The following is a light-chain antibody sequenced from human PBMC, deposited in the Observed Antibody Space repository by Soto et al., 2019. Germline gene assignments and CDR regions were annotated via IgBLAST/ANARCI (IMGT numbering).Light chain of an antibody. CDR2: DVS. Sequence: QSALTQPASVSGSPGQSITIPCTGTSSDVGGYDYVSWYHQHPGKDPKLIIYDVSNRPSGVSNRFSGSKSGNTASLTISGLQAEYEADYYCSSFTSSSTPVLFGGGTKLTVL. V-gene: IGLV2-14*01. CDR3: SSFTSSSTPVL. J-gene: IGLJ2*01. CDR1: SSDVGGYDY.